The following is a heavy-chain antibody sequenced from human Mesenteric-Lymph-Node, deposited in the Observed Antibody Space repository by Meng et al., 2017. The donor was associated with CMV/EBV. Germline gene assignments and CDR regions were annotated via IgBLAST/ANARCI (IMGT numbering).Heavy chain of an antibody. V-gene: IGHV1-46*01. CDR3: ARTHDYAPFDY. J-gene: IGHJ4*02. D-gene: IGHD4-17*01. CDR2: INPSGGST. CDR1: GYTFSDHS. Sequence: ASVKVSCKASGYTFSDHSIHWVRQAPGQGLEWMGIINPSGGSTSYAQKFQGRVTMTRDTSTSTVYMELSSLRSEDTAVYYCARTHDYAPFDYWGQGTLVTVSS.